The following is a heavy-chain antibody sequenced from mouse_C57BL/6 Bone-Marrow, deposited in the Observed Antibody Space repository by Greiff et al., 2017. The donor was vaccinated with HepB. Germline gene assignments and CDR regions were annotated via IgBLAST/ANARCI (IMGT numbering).Heavy chain of an antibody. CDR2: ISDGGSYT. CDR1: GFTFSSYA. D-gene: IGHD1-1*01. V-gene: IGHV5-4*01. CDR3: ARELITTVVALYYYAMDY. J-gene: IGHJ4*01. Sequence: DVKLVESGGGLVKPGGSLKLSCAASGFTFSSYAMSWVRQTPEKRLEWVATISDGGSYTYYPDNVKGRFTISRDNAKNNLYLQMSHLKSEDTAMYYCARELITTVVALYYYAMDYWGQGTSVTVSS.